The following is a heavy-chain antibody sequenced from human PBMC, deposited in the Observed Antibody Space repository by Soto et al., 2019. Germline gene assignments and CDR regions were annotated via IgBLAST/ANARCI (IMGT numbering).Heavy chain of an antibody. J-gene: IGHJ4*02. CDR3: VSGWAFAS. CDR2: MLYSGST. CDR1: GGSISSTAYY. V-gene: IGHV4-39*07. D-gene: IGHD3-10*01. Sequence: SETLRVTCTVSGGSISSTAYYWGWIRQPPGKGLEWIGSMLYSGSTYYSPSLKSRVTISVDTSKKQFSLRLSSVTAADTAVYYCVSGWAFASCGKGSIVTDSA.